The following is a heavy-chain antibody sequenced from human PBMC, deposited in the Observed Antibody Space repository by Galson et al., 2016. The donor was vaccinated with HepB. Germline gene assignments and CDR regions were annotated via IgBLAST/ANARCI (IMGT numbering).Heavy chain of an antibody. CDR3: ARQDSYDSTGLDY. CDR1: GGTSSNYA. CDR2: IIPIFDSA. V-gene: IGHV1-69*04. D-gene: IGHD3-22*01. Sequence: SCKASGGTSSNYAINWVRQAPGQGLEWMGRIIPIFDSANYAQKFQDRVAITVDKSTSTAYMELSSLRSEDTAVFYCARQDSYDSTGLDYWGQGTLVTVSS. J-gene: IGHJ4*02.